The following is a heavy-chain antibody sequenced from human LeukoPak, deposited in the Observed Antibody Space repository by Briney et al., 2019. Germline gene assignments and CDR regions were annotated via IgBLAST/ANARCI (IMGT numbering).Heavy chain of an antibody. Sequence: GGSLRLSCVASGFTSSTYWMSWVRQAPGKGLEWVANINEDGREKYYVDSVKGRFTISRDNAKNSLYLQMKSLRVEDTAVYYCARGGTYSVWGQGTLVTVSS. CDR1: GFTSSTYW. CDR2: INEDGREK. V-gene: IGHV3-7*01. J-gene: IGHJ4*02. D-gene: IGHD4-11*01. CDR3: ARGGTYSV.